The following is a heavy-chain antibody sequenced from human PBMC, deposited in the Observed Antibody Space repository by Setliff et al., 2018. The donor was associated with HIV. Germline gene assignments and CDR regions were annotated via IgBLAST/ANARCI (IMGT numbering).Heavy chain of an antibody. CDR2: FYYSGTVYYGCRT. Sequence: SETLSLTCAVSGGSISSSNYYWVWIRQPPGKELEWIGSFYYSGTVYYGCRTYYSPSLKSRVTISVDTSKNQFSLSLTSVTAADTAVYYCARGVPLLPPHYWGQGTLVTVSS. J-gene: IGHJ4*02. CDR1: GGSISSSNYY. D-gene: IGHD2-21*02. CDR3: ARGVPLLPPHY. V-gene: IGHV4-39*07.